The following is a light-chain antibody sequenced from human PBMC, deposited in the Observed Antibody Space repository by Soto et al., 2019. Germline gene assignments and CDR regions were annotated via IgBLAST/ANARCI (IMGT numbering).Light chain of an antibody. J-gene: IGLJ3*02. Sequence: QSALTQPPSVSGAPGQRVTISCTGSSSNIGAPYNVHWYQKHPGTAPKLLIYANSNRPSGVPDRFSGSKSGTSASLAITGLQAEDEADYYCQSFDFSLSWVFGGGTKLTVL. V-gene: IGLV1-40*01. CDR3: QSFDFSLSWV. CDR1: SSNIGAPYN. CDR2: ANS.